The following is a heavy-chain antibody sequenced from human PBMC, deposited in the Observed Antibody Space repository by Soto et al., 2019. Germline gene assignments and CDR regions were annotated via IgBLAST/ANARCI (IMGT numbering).Heavy chain of an antibody. CDR1: VYSFTTYW. CDR2: IYPGDSDT. V-gene: IGHV5-51*01. J-gene: IGHJ4*02. Sequence: GESLKISCKGSVYSFTTYWIAWVRQMPGKGLECMGIIYPGDSDTRYSPSFQGQVTISVDKSISTAYLQWSSLRASDTAIYYCARHGKFSSMTNYFDSWGQGALVTVSS. D-gene: IGHD1-1*01. CDR3: ARHGKFSSMTNYFDS.